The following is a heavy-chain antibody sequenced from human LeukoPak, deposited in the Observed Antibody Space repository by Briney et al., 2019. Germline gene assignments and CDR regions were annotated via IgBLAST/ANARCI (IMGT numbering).Heavy chain of an antibody. J-gene: IGHJ4*02. V-gene: IGHV4-38-2*01. CDR2: ISQSGST. CDR1: GYSISSGYY. CDR3: ARHTYCLGGSCYVDN. D-gene: IGHD2-15*01. Sequence: SETLSLTCAVSGYSISSGYYWGWIRQPPGKGLEWIGSISQSGSTYYRASLKSRVTISMDTSKNQFYLKLRSVTAADTAVYYCARHTYCLGGSCYVDNWGQGTLVTVSS.